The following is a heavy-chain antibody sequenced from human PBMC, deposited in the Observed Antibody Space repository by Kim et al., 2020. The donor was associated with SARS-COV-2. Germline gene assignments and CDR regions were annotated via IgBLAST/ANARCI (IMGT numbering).Heavy chain of an antibody. J-gene: IGHJ4*02. D-gene: IGHD5-18*01. V-gene: IGHV4-39*01. CDR3: ARSAVDTAMGDY. CDR2: IYYSGST. Sequence: SETLSLTCTVSGGSISSSSYYWGWIRQPPGKGLEWIGSIYYSGSTYYNPSLKSRVTISVDTSKNQFSLKLSSVTAADTAVYYCARSAVDTAMGDYWGQGTLVTVSS. CDR1: GGSISSSSYY.